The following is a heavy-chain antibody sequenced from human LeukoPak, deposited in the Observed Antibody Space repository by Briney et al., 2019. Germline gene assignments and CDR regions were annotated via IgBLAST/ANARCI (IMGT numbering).Heavy chain of an antibody. CDR2: ISSSGSTI. D-gene: IGHD3-3*01. Sequence: PGGSLRLSCEVSGFTFSSYEMNWVRQAPGKGLEWVAYISSSGSTIYYADSVKGRFTISRDNAKNSLYLQMNSLRAEDTAVYYCARDRPGGYEFWSGLHSYYFDYWGQGTLVTVSS. J-gene: IGHJ4*02. V-gene: IGHV3-48*03. CDR1: GFTFSSYE. CDR3: ARDRPGGYEFWSGLHSYYFDY.